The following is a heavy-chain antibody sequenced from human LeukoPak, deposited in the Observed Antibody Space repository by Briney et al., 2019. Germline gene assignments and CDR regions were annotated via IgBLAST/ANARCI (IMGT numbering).Heavy chain of an antibody. CDR2: IYYSGST. V-gene: IGHV4-39*01. Sequence: PSETLSLTCTVSGDSINSNNYYWSWIRQPAGKGLEWIGSIYYSGSTYYNPSLKSRVTISVDTSKNQFSLKLSSVTAADTAVYYCARPNYYGSGIFFDYWGQGTLVTVSS. CDR3: ARPNYYGSGIFFDY. CDR1: GDSINSNNYY. D-gene: IGHD3-10*01. J-gene: IGHJ4*02.